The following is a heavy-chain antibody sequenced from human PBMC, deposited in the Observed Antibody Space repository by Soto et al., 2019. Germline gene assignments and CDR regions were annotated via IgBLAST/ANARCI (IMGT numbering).Heavy chain of an antibody. D-gene: IGHD3-16*01. J-gene: IGHJ4*02. V-gene: IGHV1-18*01. CDR1: GYTFTSYG. CDR2: ISDYTGNT. CDR3: ARDRGRYALDY. Sequence: QVQLVQSGAAVKKPGASVKVSCRASGYTFTSYGISWVRQAPGQGLEWMGWISDYTGNTNYAQKLQCRVTMTTDTSTGTAYMELRSLTSDDTAVLYCARDRGRYALDYWGQGTMVTVSS.